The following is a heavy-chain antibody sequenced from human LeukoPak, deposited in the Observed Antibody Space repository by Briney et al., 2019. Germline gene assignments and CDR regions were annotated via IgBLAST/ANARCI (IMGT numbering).Heavy chain of an antibody. CDR2: INHSGST. J-gene: IGHJ6*02. Sequence: SETLSLTCAVYGGSFSGYYWSWLRQPPGKGLEWIGEINHSGSTNYNPSLKRRVTISVETSKNKFSLKLSSVTAADTAVYYCARSPNYSNYAYYYYYGMDVWGQGTTVTVSS. V-gene: IGHV4-34*01. D-gene: IGHD4-11*01. CDR3: ARSPNYSNYAYYYYYGMDV. CDR1: GGSFSGYY.